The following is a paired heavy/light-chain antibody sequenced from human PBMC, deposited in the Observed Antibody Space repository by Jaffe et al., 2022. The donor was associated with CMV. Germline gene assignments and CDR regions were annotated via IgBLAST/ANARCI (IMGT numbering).Light chain of an antibody. J-gene: IGKJ3*01. CDR1: QSVSSY. Sequence: EIVLTQSPATLSLSPGERATLSCRASQSVSSYLAWYQQKPGQAPRLLIYDASNRATGIPARFSGSGSGTDFTLTISSLEPEDFAVYYCQQRSNLFTFGPGTKVDIK. V-gene: IGKV3-11*01. CDR2: DAS. CDR3: QQRSNLFT.
Heavy chain of an antibody. CDR2: ISGSGGST. J-gene: IGHJ3*02. V-gene: IGHV3-23*01. D-gene: IGHD3-22*01. Sequence: EVQLLESGGGLVQPGGSLRLSCAASGFTFSSYAMSWVRQAPGKGLEWVSAISGSGGSTYYADSVKGRFTISRDNSKNTLYLQMNSLRAEDTAVYYCANTVDPRMIVVTYGHDAFDIWGQGTMVTVSS. CDR3: ANTVDPRMIVVTYGHDAFDI. CDR1: GFTFSSYA.